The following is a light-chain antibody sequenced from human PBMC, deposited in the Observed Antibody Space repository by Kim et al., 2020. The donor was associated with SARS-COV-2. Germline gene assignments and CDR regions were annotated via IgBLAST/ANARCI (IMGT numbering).Light chain of an antibody. CDR2: QDS. Sequence: SVSRRQTASLTCSGDKLGDKYACWYQQKPGQSPVLVIYQDSKRPSGIPERFSGSNSGNTATLTISGTQAMDEADYYCQAWDSSTVVFGGGTQLTVL. J-gene: IGLJ2*01. V-gene: IGLV3-1*01. CDR3: QAWDSSTVV. CDR1: KLGDKY.